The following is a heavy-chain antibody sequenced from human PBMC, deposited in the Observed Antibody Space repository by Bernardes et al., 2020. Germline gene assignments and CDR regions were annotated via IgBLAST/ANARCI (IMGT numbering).Heavy chain of an antibody. Sequence: GGSLRLSCAASGFTFSSYAMHWVRQAPGKGLEWVAVISYDGSNKYYADSVKGRFTISRDNSKNTLYLQMNSLRAEDTAVYYCARGFRKLLDLWSTPLGYWGQGTLVTVSS. CDR2: ISYDGSNK. CDR1: GFTFSSYA. CDR3: ARGFRKLLDLWSTPLGY. V-gene: IGHV3-30-3*01. D-gene: IGHD1-26*01. J-gene: IGHJ4*02.